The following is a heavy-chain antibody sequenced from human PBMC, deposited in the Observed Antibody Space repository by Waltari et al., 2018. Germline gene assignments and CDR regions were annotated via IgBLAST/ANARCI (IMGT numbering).Heavy chain of an antibody. CDR1: GGSISSSSYY. V-gene: IGHV4-39*01. D-gene: IGHD3-22*01. CDR3: ARRGYYDMGAFDI. Sequence: QLQLQESGPGLVKPSETLSLTCTVSGGSISSSSYYWGWIRQPPGKGLEGIGSIYYSGSTYYNPSLKSRVTISVDTSKNQFSLKLSSVTAADTAVYYCARRGYYDMGAFDIWGQGTMVTVSS. J-gene: IGHJ3*02. CDR2: IYYSGST.